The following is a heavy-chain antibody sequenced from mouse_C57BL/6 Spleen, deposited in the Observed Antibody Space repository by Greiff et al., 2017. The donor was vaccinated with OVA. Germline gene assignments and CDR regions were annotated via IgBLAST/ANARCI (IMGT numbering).Heavy chain of an antibody. CDR2: ISSGGSYT. Sequence: VQLQQSGGDLVKPGGSLKLSCAASGFTFSSYGMSWVRQTPDKRLEWVATISSGGSYTYYPDSVEGRFTISRDNAKNTLYLQMSSLKSEDTAMYYCARHRGYDYGLDYWGQGTTLTVSS. V-gene: IGHV5-6*01. CDR1: GFTFSSYG. D-gene: IGHD2-4*01. CDR3: ARHRGYDYGLDY. J-gene: IGHJ2*01.